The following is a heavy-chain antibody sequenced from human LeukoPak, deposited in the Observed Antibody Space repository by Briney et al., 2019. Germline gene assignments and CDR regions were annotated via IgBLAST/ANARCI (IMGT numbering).Heavy chain of an antibody. Sequence: PGGSLRLSCAASGFTFSSYGMHWVRQAPGKGLEWVAVISYDGSKKYYADSVKGRFTISRDNSKNTLYLQMNSLRAEDTAVYYCSWSDYWGQGTLVTVSS. CDR3: SWSDY. CDR2: ISYDGSKK. J-gene: IGHJ4*02. V-gene: IGHV3-30*03. CDR1: GFTFSSYG. D-gene: IGHD2-8*02.